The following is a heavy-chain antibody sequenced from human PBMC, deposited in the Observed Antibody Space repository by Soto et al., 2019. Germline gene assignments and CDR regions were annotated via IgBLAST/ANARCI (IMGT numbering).Heavy chain of an antibody. D-gene: IGHD3-9*01. CDR2: IWYDGSNK. CDR3: ARQYDILTGYYTSDAFDI. V-gene: IGHV3-33*08. Sequence: PGGSLRLSCAASGFTFSSYGMHWVRQAPGKGLEWVAVIWYDGSNKYYADSVKGRFTISRDNSKNTLYLQMNSLRAEDTAVYYCARQYDILTGYYTSDAFDIWGQGTMVTVSS. J-gene: IGHJ3*02. CDR1: GFTFSSYG.